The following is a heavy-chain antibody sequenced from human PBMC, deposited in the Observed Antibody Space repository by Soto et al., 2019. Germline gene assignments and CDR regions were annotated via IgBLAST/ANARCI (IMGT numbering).Heavy chain of an antibody. CDR2: SRDKVHSHTT. J-gene: IGHJ4*02. CDR1: GFTFSDHY. D-gene: IGHD5-12*01. Sequence: EVQLAESGEGLVQPGGSLRLSCAASGFTFSDHYMDWVRQAPGKGLEWVGRSRDKVHSHTTEYAASVKGRFTISRGDSENSLYLQMTSLKTEDTAVYYCARGVVSTGYFDYWGQGTLVTVSS. CDR3: ARGVVSTGYFDY. V-gene: IGHV3-72*01.